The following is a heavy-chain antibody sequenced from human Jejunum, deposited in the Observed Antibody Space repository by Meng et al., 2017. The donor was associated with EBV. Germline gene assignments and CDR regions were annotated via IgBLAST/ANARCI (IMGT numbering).Heavy chain of an antibody. J-gene: IGHJ4*02. CDR3: ARDYSDSSRQGY. CDR1: GYTFTGYF. D-gene: IGHD3-22*01. V-gene: IGHV1-2*06. Sequence: GRLVQSGAGVKQPGASVRVSCKASGYTFTGYFIHWVRQAPGQGLEWMGRINPNSGGTSYTQKFQGRVTMTRDTSITTAYMELSRLGSDDTAVYYCARDYSDSSRQGYWGQGTLVTVSS. CDR2: INPNSGGT.